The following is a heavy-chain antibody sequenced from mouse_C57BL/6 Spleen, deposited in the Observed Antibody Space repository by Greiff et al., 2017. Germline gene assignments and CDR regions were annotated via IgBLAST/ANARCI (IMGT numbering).Heavy chain of an antibody. CDR2: IDPSDSYT. Sequence: QVQLQQPGAELVKPGASVKLSCKASGYTFTSYWMQWVKQRPGQGLEWIGEIDPSDSYTNYNQKFKGKATLTVDTSSSTAYMQLSSLTSEDSAVYYCARVTTVVATDFEGWGTGTTVTVAS. D-gene: IGHD1-1*01. J-gene: IGHJ1*03. CDR3: ARVTTVVATDFEG. CDR1: GYTFTSYW. V-gene: IGHV1-50*01.